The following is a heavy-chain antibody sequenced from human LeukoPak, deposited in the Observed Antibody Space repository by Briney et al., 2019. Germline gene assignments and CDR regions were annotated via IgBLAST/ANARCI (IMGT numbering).Heavy chain of an antibody. Sequence: ASVKVSCKASGGTFSSYSISWVRRAPGQGLEWVGGLIPIFGTANYAQKFQGRVSITTDESTSTAYMELSSLRSEDTAVYYCARGYDNFWSGYSHWGQGTLVTVSS. CDR2: LIPIFGTA. D-gene: IGHD3-3*01. V-gene: IGHV1-69*05. CDR1: GGTFSSYS. J-gene: IGHJ4*02. CDR3: ARGYDNFWSGYSH.